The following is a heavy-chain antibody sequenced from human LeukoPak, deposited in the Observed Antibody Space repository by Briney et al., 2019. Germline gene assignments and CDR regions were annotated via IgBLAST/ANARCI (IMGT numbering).Heavy chain of an antibody. CDR3: ARDSLTGDDFWSGYSYNWFDP. J-gene: IGHJ5*02. D-gene: IGHD3-3*01. CDR1: GFTFSSYS. V-gene: IGHV3-21*01. CDR2: ISSSSSYI. Sequence: GGSLRLSCAASGFTFSSYSMNWVRQAPGKGLEWVSSISSSSSYIYYADSVKGRFTISRDNAKNSLYLQMNSLRAEDTAVYYCARDSLTGDDFWSGYSYNWFDPWGQGTLVTVSS.